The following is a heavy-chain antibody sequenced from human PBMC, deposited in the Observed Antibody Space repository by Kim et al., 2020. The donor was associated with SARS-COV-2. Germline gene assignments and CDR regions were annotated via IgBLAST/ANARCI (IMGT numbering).Heavy chain of an antibody. J-gene: IGHJ2*01. CDR3: TRERNGDWYFDL. D-gene: IGHD1-1*01. V-gene: IGHV3-49*02. Sequence: EYGASVKGRFTSSRDDSKSIAYLQINSLKTEDSAVYYCTRERNGDWYFDLWGRGTLVTVSS.